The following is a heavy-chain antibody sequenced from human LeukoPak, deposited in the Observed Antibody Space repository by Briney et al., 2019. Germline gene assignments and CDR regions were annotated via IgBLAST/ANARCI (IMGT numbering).Heavy chain of an antibody. V-gene: IGHV4-4*07. CDR2: IYTSGST. CDR3: ARGGYDSSGYRDY. Sequence: SETLSLTCTVSGGSISDYYWSWIRQPAGKGLEWIGRIYTSGSTNYNPSLKSRVTISVDTSKNQFSLKLSSVTAADTAVYYCARGGYDSSGYRDYWGQGTLVTVSS. J-gene: IGHJ4*02. CDR1: GGSISDYY. D-gene: IGHD3-22*01.